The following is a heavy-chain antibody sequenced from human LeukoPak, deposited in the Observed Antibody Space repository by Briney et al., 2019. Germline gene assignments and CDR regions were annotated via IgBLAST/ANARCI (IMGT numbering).Heavy chain of an antibody. J-gene: IGHJ4*02. CDR2: ISASGGST. Sequence: GGSLRLSCAASGFTFSDYAMTWVRQAPGKGLEWVSGISASGGSTYYADSVKGRFTISRDNSKNTLYLQMNSLRAEDTAVYYCARVGSLWFGELPVDYWGQGALVTVSS. CDR3: ARVGSLWFGELPVDY. D-gene: IGHD3-10*01. CDR1: GFTFSDYA. V-gene: IGHV3-23*01.